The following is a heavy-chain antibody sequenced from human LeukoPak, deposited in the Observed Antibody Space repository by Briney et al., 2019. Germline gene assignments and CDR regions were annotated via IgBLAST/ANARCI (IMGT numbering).Heavy chain of an antibody. CDR1: GGSFSGYY. CDR3: ARERRGYSYGTIGLYFDY. V-gene: IGHV4-34*01. CDR2: INHSGST. D-gene: IGHD5-18*01. Sequence: SETLSLTCAVYGGSFSGYYWSWIRQPPGKGLEWIGEINHSGSTNYNPSLKSRVTISVDTSKNQFSLKLSSVTAADTAVYYCARERRGYSYGTIGLYFDYWGQGTLVTVSS. J-gene: IGHJ4*02.